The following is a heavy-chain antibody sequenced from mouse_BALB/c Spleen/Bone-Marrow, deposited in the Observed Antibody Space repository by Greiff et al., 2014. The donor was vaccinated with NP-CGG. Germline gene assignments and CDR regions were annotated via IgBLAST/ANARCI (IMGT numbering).Heavy chain of an antibody. CDR2: ISPGDGNT. CDR1: GYTFTTYD. Sequence: QVQLKQSGPELVKPGALVKISCKASGYTFTTYDINWVKQRPGQGLEWIGWISPGDGNTNHNEKFKGKATLTAGKSSSTAYMQLSSLTSENSAVYFCARGGDYHYFDYWGQGTTLTVSS. CDR3: ARGGDYHYFDY. J-gene: IGHJ2*01. D-gene: IGHD2-4*01. V-gene: IGHV1S56*01.